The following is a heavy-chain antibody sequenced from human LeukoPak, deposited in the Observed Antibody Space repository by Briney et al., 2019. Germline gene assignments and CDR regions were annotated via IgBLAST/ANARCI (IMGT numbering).Heavy chain of an antibody. CDR1: GGSLSGYY. CDR2: INHSGST. CDR3: ASSIVGATIAFDY. Sequence: SETLSLTCAVYGGSLSGYYWSWIRQPPGKGLEWIGEINHSGSTNYNPSLKSRVTISVDTSKNQFSLKLSSVTAADTAVYYCASSIVGATIAFDYWGQGTLVTVSS. J-gene: IGHJ4*02. V-gene: IGHV4-34*01. D-gene: IGHD1-26*01.